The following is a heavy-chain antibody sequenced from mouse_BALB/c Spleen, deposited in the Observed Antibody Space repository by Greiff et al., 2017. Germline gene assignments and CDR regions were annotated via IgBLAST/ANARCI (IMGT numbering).Heavy chain of an antibody. Sequence: DVMLVESGGGLVKPGGSLKLSCAASGFTFSSYAMSWVRQSPEKRLEWVAEISSGGSYTYYPDTVTGRFTISRDNAKNTLYLEMSSLRSEDTAMYYCARDRAITTTGYYYAMDYGGQGTSVTVSS. V-gene: IGHV5-9-4*01. D-gene: IGHD2-4*01. CDR3: ARDRAITTTGYYYAMDY. CDR1: GFTFSSYA. J-gene: IGHJ4*01. CDR2: ISSGGSYT.